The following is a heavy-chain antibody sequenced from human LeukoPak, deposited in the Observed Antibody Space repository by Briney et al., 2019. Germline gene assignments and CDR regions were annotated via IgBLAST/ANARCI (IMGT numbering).Heavy chain of an antibody. D-gene: IGHD2-21*01. Sequence: SETLSLTCTVSGGSISSSSYYWGWIRQPPWKGLEWIGSIYYSGSTYYNPSLKSRVTISVDTSKNQFSLKLSSVTAADTAVYYCASVVVIARDAFDIWGQGTMVTVSS. CDR1: GGSISSSSYY. CDR2: IYYSGST. CDR3: ASVVVIARDAFDI. V-gene: IGHV4-39*01. J-gene: IGHJ3*02.